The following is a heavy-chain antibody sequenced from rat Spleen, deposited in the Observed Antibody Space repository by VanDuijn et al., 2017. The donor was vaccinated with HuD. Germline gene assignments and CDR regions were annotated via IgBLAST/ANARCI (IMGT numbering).Heavy chain of an antibody. CDR2: ISYDGNKT. CDR1: GFTFSDFY. J-gene: IGHJ4*01. D-gene: IGHD1-2*01. CDR3: ARPCSRRYVMDA. V-gene: IGHV5-22*01. Sequence: EVQLVKSGGGLVQPGRSMKLSCAASGFTFSDFYMAWVRQAPTKGLEWVATISYDGNKTYYRDSVKGRFTISRDNAKNTLYLQMTRLRSEDTATYYCARPCSRRYVMDAWGQGASVTVSS.